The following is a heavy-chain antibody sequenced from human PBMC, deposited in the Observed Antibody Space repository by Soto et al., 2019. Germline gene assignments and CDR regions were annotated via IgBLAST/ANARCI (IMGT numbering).Heavy chain of an antibody. CDR2: IYYAGST. V-gene: IGHV4-39*01. D-gene: IGHD2-2*01. CDR1: GGSISSSSYY. J-gene: IGHJ6*02. Sequence: SETLSLTCTVSGGSISSSSYYWGWVRHPPGKGLEWIGSIYYAGSTYHNPSLKSRVTISVDTSKNQFSLKLSSVTAADTAMYYCARLVFYCSRPSCTGYYYYGLDVWGRGTTVTVSS. CDR3: ARLVFYCSRPSCTGYYYYGLDV.